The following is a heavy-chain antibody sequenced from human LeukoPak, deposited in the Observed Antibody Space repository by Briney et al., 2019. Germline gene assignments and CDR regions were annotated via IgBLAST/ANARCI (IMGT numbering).Heavy chain of an antibody. CDR3: ARVDCSSTSCYTRRNWFDP. D-gene: IGHD2-2*02. CDR2: IYYSGST. V-gene: IGHV4-59*01. CDR1: GGSFSRYY. J-gene: IGHJ5*02. Sequence: PSETLSLTCTVSGGSFSRYYGSGIRQPPGKGLEWIGYIYYSGSTNYNPSLKSRVTISVDTSKNQFSLKLSSVTAADTAVYYEARVDCSSTSCYTRRNWFDPWGQGTLVTVSS.